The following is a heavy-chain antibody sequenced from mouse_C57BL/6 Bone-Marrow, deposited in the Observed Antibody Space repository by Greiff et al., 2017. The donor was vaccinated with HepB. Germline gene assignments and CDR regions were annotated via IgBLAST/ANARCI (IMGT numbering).Heavy chain of an antibody. CDR2: IYPSESET. D-gene: IGHD1-1*01. Sequence: QVQLQQPGAELVRPGSSVKLSCKASGYTFTSYWMDWVKQRPGQGLEWIGNIYPSESETHYNQKFKDKATLTVDKSSSTAYMQLSSLTSEDSAVYYCAREDTTVDSYWYFDVWGTGTTVTVSS. CDR1: GYTFTSYW. V-gene: IGHV1-61*01. J-gene: IGHJ1*03. CDR3: AREDTTVDSYWYFDV.